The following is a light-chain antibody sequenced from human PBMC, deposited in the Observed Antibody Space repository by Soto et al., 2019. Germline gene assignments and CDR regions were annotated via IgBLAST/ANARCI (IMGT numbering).Light chain of an antibody. J-gene: IGKJ1*01. V-gene: IGKV1-5*01. CDR2: DAS. CDR1: QSIGTW. Sequence: DIQMIQSPSTLSASVGDRVIITCRASQSIGTWLAWYQQKPMMAPKVLIYDASTLVRGVPSRFSGSGSGTEFTLTIRSLQPDDFATYYCQQYHSYSAWTFGQGTKVDIK. CDR3: QQYHSYSAWT.